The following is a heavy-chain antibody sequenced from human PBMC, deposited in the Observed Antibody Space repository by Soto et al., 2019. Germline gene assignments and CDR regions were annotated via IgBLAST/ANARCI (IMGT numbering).Heavy chain of an antibody. CDR2: IYYSGST. D-gene: IGHD7-27*01. V-gene: IGHV4-31*03. J-gene: IGHJ4*02. CDR3: ARVTPPRGSGDVDY. Sequence: QVQLQESGPGLVKPSQTLSLTCTVSGGSISSGGYYWSWIRQHPGKGLEWIGYIYYSGSTYYNPSLTSRVTISVDTSKNQFSLKLSSVTAADTAVYYCARVTPPRGSGDVDYWGQGTLVTVSS. CDR1: GGSISSGGYY.